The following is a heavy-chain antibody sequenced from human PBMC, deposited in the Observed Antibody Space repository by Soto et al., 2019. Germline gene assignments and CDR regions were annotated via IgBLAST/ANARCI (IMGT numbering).Heavy chain of an antibody. CDR2: IIPIVGIA. D-gene: IGHD6-25*01. Sequence: QAQLVQSGAEVKKPGSSVRVSCKASGGTFSTYSINWVRQAPGQGLEWMGRIIPIVGIANYAQKFQGRVTITADKSTSTVYMELSSLRFEDTAVYYCARGVSCQLRLWNWFDPWGQGTLVTVSS. CDR3: ARGVSCQLRLWNWFDP. CDR1: GGTFSTYS. V-gene: IGHV1-69*02. J-gene: IGHJ5*02.